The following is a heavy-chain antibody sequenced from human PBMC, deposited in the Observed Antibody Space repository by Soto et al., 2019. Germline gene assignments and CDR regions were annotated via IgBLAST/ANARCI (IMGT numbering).Heavy chain of an antibody. Sequence: QVQLQESGPGLVKPSQTLSLTCTVSGGSISSGGYYWSWIRQHPGKGLEWIGYIYYSGSTYYNPSLKSRVTISVDTAKNQFSLKMSSVTAADTAVYYCARDPQYCSGGSCYLRYGMDVWGQGTTVTVSS. CDR2: IYYSGST. CDR1: GGSISSGGYY. D-gene: IGHD2-15*01. J-gene: IGHJ6*02. CDR3: ARDPQYCSGGSCYLRYGMDV. V-gene: IGHV4-31*03.